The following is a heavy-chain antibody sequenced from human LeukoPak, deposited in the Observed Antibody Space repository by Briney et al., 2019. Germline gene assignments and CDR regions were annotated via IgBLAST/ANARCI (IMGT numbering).Heavy chain of an antibody. V-gene: IGHV3-15*01. J-gene: IGHJ3*02. D-gene: IGHD1-26*01. CDR3: ITDPGEWEPI. CDR1: GLTFSNAW. Sequence: GGSLRLSCAASGLTFSNAWMSWVRQAPGKGLEWVGRIKSKTDGGTTDYGAPVKGRFIISRDDSKNTLYLQMNGLKIEDTAVYYCITDPGEWEPIWDQGTMVTVSS. CDR2: IKSKTDGGTT.